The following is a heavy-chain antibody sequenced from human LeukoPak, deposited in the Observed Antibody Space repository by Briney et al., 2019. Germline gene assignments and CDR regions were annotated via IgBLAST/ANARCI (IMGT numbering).Heavy chain of an antibody. V-gene: IGHV3-21*01. CDR1: GFTFSSYA. CDR2: ISSSSSYI. Sequence: GGSLRLPCAASGFTFSSYAMSWVRQAPGKGLEWVSSISSSSSYIYYADSVKGRFTISRDNAKNSLYLQMNSLRAEDTAVYYCARDLRLHMILDAFDIWGQGTMVTVSS. J-gene: IGHJ3*02. D-gene: IGHD4-11*01. CDR3: ARDLRLHMILDAFDI.